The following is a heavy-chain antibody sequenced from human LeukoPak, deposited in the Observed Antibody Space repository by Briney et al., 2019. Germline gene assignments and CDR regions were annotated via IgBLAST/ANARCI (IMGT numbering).Heavy chain of an antibody. V-gene: IGHV3-23*01. CDR3: AKAASSSWPSYQYGMDV. D-gene: IGHD6-13*01. Sequence: GGSLRLSCAASGFTFSSYAMSWVRQAPGKGLEWVSVITGSGKNTYYADSVKGRFTISKDNSKNTVYLQMNDLRVDDTAVYYCAKAASSSWPSYQYGMDVWGQGTTVTVSS. J-gene: IGHJ6*02. CDR1: GFTFSSYA. CDR2: ITGSGKNT.